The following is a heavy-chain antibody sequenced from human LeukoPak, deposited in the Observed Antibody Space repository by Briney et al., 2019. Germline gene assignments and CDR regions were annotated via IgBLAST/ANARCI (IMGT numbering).Heavy chain of an antibody. CDR2: ISSASSYI. CDR1: GFXFSSYS. Sequence: GGSLRLSCAASGFXFSSYSINWVRQAPGKGLEWVSSISSASSYIYYTDSVKGRFTISRDNAKNSLYLQMNSLRAEDTAVYYCARVPGEWELLYYYGMDVWGQGTTVTVSS. CDR3: ARVPGEWELLYYYGMDV. D-gene: IGHD1-26*01. V-gene: IGHV3-21*01. J-gene: IGHJ6*02.